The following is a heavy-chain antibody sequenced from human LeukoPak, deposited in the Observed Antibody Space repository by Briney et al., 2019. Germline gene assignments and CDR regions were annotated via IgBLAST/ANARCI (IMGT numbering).Heavy chain of an antibody. CDR1: GGSFSGYY. CDR3: ARGLFGFDY. D-gene: IGHD3-16*01. J-gene: IGHJ4*02. CDR2: INHSGST. Sequence: PETLSLTCAVYGGSFSGYYWSWIRQPPGKGPEWIGEINHSGSTNYNPSLKSRVTISVDTSKNQFSLKLSPVTAADTAVYYCARGLFGFDYWGQGTLVTVSS. V-gene: IGHV4-34*01.